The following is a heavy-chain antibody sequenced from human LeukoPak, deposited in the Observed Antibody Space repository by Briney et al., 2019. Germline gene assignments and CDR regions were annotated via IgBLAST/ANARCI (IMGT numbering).Heavy chain of an antibody. J-gene: IGHJ4*02. CDR3: VSPRGFSYGYFDY. V-gene: IGHV4-39*01. CDR2: ICYSKNT. CDR1: GGSISSSSAY. D-gene: IGHD5-18*01. Sequence: KPSETLSLTCTVSGGSISSSSAYWGWIRQPPGKGLEWIGSICYSKNTYYNPSLKSRVTISADTSKNQFSLTLGSVSATDTAVYYCVSPRGFSYGYFDYWGQGTLVTVSS.